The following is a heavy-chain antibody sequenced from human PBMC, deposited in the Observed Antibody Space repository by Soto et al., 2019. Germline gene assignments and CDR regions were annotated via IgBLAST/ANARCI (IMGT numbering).Heavy chain of an antibody. D-gene: IGHD6-13*01. CDR2: INAGNGNT. CDR1: GYTFTSYA. V-gene: IGHV1-3*01. Sequence: QVQLVQSGAEVKKPGASVKVSCKASGYTFTSYAMHWVRQAPGQRLEWMGWINAGNGNTKYSQKFQGRVTITRDTSESTAYMELSSLRSEDTAVYYCARAFLYSSSWYGNWFDPWGQGTLVTVSS. J-gene: IGHJ5*02. CDR3: ARAFLYSSSWYGNWFDP.